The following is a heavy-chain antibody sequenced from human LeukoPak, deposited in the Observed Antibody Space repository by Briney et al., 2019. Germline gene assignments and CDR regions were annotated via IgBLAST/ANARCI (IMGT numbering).Heavy chain of an antibody. V-gene: IGHV4-59*01. Sequence: SETLSLTCTVSGGSINDFYWTWIRQPPGKGLEWIGYIFYSGSTNYNPSLKSRVTISVDTSKNQFSLKLSSVTAADTAVYYCARASDYYYYGMDVWGQGTTVTVSS. CDR1: GGSINDFY. CDR2: IFYSGST. J-gene: IGHJ6*02. CDR3: ARASDYYYYGMDV.